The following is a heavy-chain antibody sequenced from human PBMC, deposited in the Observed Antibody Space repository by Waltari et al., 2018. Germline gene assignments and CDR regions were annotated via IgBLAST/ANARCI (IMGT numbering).Heavy chain of an antibody. CDR2: ISSSSSYI. J-gene: IGHJ4*02. CDR1: GFTFSSYS. CDR3: ASPLVGPGGIDY. Sequence: EVQLVESGGGLVKPGGSLRLSCAASGFTFSSYSMNWVRQAPGKGLEWVSSISSSSSYIYYADSGKGRFTISRDNAKNSLYLQMNSLRAEDTAVYYCASPLVGPGGIDYWGQGTLVTVSS. V-gene: IGHV3-21*01. D-gene: IGHD1-26*01.